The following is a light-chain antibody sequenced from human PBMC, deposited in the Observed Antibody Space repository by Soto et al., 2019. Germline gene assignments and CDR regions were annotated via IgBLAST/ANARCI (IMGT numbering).Light chain of an antibody. J-gene: IGLJ1*01. CDR3: SSYTSSHTCV. Sequence: QSALTQPASVSGSPGQSITISCTGTSSDVGGYNYVSWHQQHPGKAPKLMIFDVNNRPSGVSNRFSGSKSGNTASLNISGLQAEDEADYYCSSYTSSHTCVFGTGTKLTVL. V-gene: IGLV2-14*01. CDR2: DVN. CDR1: SSDVGGYNY.